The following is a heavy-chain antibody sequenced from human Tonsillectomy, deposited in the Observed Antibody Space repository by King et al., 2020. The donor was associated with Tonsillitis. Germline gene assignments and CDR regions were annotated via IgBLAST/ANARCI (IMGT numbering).Heavy chain of an antibody. Sequence: VQLVQSGAEVKKPGASVKVSCKASGYAFTSYYIHWVRQAPGQRLEWVGMINPSGGSTNYAQNFQGRVAMTRDTSASTVYMELSSLRSEDTAVYYCARDGTIFGVLIPADYWGQGTLVTVSS. V-gene: IGHV1-46*03. CDR2: INPSGGST. D-gene: IGHD3-3*01. CDR3: ARDGTIFGVLIPADY. J-gene: IGHJ4*02. CDR1: GYAFTSYY.